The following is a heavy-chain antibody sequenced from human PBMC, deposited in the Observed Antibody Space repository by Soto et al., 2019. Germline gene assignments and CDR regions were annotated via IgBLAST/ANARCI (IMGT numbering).Heavy chain of an antibody. V-gene: IGHV1-69*06. CDR3: ARGDDFDYYYGVDV. J-gene: IGHJ6*02. Sequence: QVQLVQSGAEVKKPWSSVKVSCKAYGGTFSSHAISWVRQAPGQGLEWMGGITPIFGTANYAQKFQGRVTITADKFTATAYMELRSLTSEDTAVYYCARGDDFDYYYGVDVWGPGTTVTVSS. CDR2: ITPIFGTA. D-gene: IGHD3-16*01. CDR1: GGTFSSHA.